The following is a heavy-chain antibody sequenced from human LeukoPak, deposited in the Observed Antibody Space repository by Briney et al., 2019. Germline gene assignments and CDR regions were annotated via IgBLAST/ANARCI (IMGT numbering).Heavy chain of an antibody. CDR3: AKDREGTIADYFDY. Sequence: GGSLRLSCAASGFTFSSYAMSWVRQAPGEGLEWVSSISGSGGSTYYADSVKGRFTIPRDNSKNTLYLQMNSLRGEDTAVYYCAKDREGTIADYFDYWGQGTLVTVSS. CDR2: ISGSGGST. V-gene: IGHV3-23*01. CDR1: GFTFSSYA. D-gene: IGHD1-7*01. J-gene: IGHJ4*02.